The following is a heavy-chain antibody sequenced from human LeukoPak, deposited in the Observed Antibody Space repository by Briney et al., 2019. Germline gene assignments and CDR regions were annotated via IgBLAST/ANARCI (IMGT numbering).Heavy chain of an antibody. V-gene: IGHV3-66*01. CDR2: IYKGGNT. Sequence: PGGSLRLSCAASGFTVSSNYMSWVRQAPGMGLEWVLVIYKGGNTYYADSVKCRFNISRDNYKNTLSLQMNSLRAGDGSVYYCARGTVTIVDYWGQGTVVSVS. CDR1: GFTVSSNY. J-gene: IGHJ4*02. CDR3: ARGTVTIVDY. D-gene: IGHD2-15*01.